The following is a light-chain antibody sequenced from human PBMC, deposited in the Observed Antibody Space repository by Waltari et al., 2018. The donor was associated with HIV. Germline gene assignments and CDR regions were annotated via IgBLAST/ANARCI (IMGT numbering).Light chain of an antibody. CDR2: RAS. J-gene: IGKJ5*01. V-gene: IGKV4-1*01. Sequence: EIILTQSPETLSVSLGDRAASHCKSEESVFSSSNNVDYFAWYQHKPGHPPKLLFSRASTRASGVPARFTASGSRTDFTLTIDDLRADDVGFYFCQQYYSTPTFGRGTQL. CDR1: ESVFSSSNNVDY. CDR3: QQYYSTPT.